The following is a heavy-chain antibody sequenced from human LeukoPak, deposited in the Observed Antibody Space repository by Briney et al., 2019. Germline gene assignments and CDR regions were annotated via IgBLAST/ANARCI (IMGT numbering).Heavy chain of an antibody. V-gene: IGHV3-74*01. CDR2: INSDGSST. Sequence: SGGSLRLSCAASGFTFSSYAMSWVRQAPGKGLVWVSRINSDGSSTSYADSVKGRFTISRDNAKNTLYLQMNSLRVEDTAVYYCARGRPDYYDSSGYYSLYYFDYWGQGALVTVSS. J-gene: IGHJ4*02. CDR1: GFTFSSYA. CDR3: ARGRPDYYDSSGYYSLYYFDY. D-gene: IGHD3-22*01.